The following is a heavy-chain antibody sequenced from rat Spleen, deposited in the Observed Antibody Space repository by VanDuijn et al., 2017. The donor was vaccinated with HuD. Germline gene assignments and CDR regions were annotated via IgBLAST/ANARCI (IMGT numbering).Heavy chain of an antibody. Sequence: QVQLMESGPGLVQPSETLSLTCTVSGFSLMEYSVHWVRPPPGKGLEWMGGIWGDESTNYNSALKSRLSISRDTSKSQVFLKMNSLQTDDTAIYFCTRSYGGYSQHWFAYWGPGTLVTVSS. CDR1: GFSLMEYS. V-gene: IGHV2-19*01. CDR3: TRSYGGYSQHWFAY. CDR2: IWGDEST. D-gene: IGHD1-11*01. J-gene: IGHJ3*01.